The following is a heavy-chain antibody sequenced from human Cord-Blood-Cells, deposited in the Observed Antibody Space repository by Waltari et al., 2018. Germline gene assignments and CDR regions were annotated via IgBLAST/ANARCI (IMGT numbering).Heavy chain of an antibody. CDR2: NYYSGST. J-gene: IGHJ5*02. CDR3: AREGGYDFWSGYYDWFDP. Sequence: QVQLQESGTGLVKPSQTLSPTCTVSGCHSRSGGYYWSWIRQHPGKGPEWIGYNYYSGSTYYNPSLKSRVTISVDTSKNQFSLKLSSVTAAGTAVYYCAREGGYDFWSGYYDWFDPWGQGTLVTVSS. D-gene: IGHD3-3*01. CDR1: GCHSRSGGYY. V-gene: IGHV4-31*03.